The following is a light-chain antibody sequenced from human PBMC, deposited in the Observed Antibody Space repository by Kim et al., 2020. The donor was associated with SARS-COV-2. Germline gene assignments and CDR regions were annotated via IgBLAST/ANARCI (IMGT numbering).Light chain of an antibody. CDR1: SLRSYY. J-gene: IGLJ1*01. V-gene: IGLV3-19*01. CDR2: GKE. Sequence: SSELTQDPSVSVALGQTVRITCQGDSLRSYYATWYQQKPGQAPILVIYGKEKRPSGIPDRFSGSGSGNRASLTITGTQAGDEADYYCNSRDSNDNVFVFG. CDR3: NSRDSNDNVFV.